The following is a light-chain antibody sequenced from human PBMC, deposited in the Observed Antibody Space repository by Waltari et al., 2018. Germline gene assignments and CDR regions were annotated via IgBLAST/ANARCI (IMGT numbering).Light chain of an antibody. J-gene: IGLJ2*01. CDR3: SSFTSSTTMI. Sequence: QSALTQPASVSGSPGPSITISCSGTSSDIGGFDYVFWYQQHPGKVPKLIIYDVIKRPSGVSNRFSGSKSDNTASLTISGLQAEDEADYYCSSFTSSTTMIFGGGTKLTVL. CDR2: DVI. V-gene: IGLV2-14*03. CDR1: SSDIGGFDY.